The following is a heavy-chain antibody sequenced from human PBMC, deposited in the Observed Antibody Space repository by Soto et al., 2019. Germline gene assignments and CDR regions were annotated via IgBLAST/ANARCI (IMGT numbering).Heavy chain of an antibody. D-gene: IGHD3-10*01. J-gene: IGHJ6*02. CDR3: ARNNRGFGKAYGMDV. CDR2: IWYDGSNK. CDR1: GFTFSSYG. Sequence: QVQLVESGGGVVQPGRSLRLSCAASGFTFSSYGRHWVRQAPGKGLEWVAVIWYDGSNKYYADSVKGRFTISIDNSKSTLYRQMNSLRAEDTAVYYCARNNRGFGKAYGMDVWGQGTTFTVSS. V-gene: IGHV3-33*08.